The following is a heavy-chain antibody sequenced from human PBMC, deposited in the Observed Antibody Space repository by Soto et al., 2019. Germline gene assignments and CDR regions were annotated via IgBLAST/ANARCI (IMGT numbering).Heavy chain of an antibody. CDR2: IYYSGST. CDR1: GGSISSSSYY. CDR3: ARLPGLSSSGYTDPRFDP. V-gene: IGHV4-39*01. D-gene: IGHD6-25*01. J-gene: IGHJ5*02. Sequence: SETLSLTCTVSGGSISSSSYYWGWIRQPPGKGLEWIGSIYYSGSTYYNPSLKSRVTISVDTSKNQFSLKLSSVTAADTAVYYCARLPGLSSSGYTDPRFDPWGQGTLVTVSS.